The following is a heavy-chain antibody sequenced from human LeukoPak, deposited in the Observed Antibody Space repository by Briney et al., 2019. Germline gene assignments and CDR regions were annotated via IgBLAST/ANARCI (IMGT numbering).Heavy chain of an antibody. CDR1: GFTVSSNY. D-gene: IGHD2-15*01. Sequence: GGSLRLSCAASGFTVSSNYMSWVRQAPGKGLEWVANIKQDGSEKYYVDSVKGRFTISRDNAKNSLYLQMNSLRAEDTALYYCAKDIVVVVTYNFDYWGQGTLVTVSS. CDR2: IKQDGSEK. CDR3: AKDIVVVVTYNFDY. J-gene: IGHJ4*02. V-gene: IGHV3-7*03.